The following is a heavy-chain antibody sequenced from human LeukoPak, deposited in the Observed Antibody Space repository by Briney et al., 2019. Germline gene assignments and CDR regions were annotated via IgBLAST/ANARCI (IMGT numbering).Heavy chain of an antibody. Sequence: SVKVSCKASGGTFSSYAISWVRQAPGQGLEWMGGIIPIFGTANSAQKFQGRVTITADESTSTAYMELSSLRSEDTAVYYCASGGGGHCSGGSCFYYFDYWGQGTLVTVSS. J-gene: IGHJ4*02. D-gene: IGHD2-15*01. CDR2: IIPIFGTA. CDR3: ASGGGGHCSGGSCFYYFDY. CDR1: GGTFSSYA. V-gene: IGHV1-69*13.